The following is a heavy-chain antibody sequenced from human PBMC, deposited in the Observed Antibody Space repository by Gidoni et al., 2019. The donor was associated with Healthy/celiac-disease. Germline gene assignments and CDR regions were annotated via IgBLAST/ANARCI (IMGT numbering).Heavy chain of an antibody. CDR1: GFTFSSYA. CDR2: ISGSGGST. D-gene: IGHD3-22*01. CDR3: ARRYYYDSSGYYPFDY. V-gene: IGHV3-23*01. Sequence: EVQLLEYGGGLVQPGGSLRLSCAASGFTFSSYAMSWVRQAPGKGLEWVSAISGSGGSTYYADSVKGRFTISRDNSKNTLYLQMNSLRAEDTAVYYCARRYYYDSSGYYPFDYWGQGTLVTVSS. J-gene: IGHJ4*02.